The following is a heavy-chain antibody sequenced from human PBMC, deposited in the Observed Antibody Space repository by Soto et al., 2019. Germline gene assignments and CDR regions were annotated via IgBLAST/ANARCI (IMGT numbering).Heavy chain of an antibody. CDR3: ARVITCGGVIVIQAFDI. D-gene: IGHD3-16*02. V-gene: IGHV4-59*08. Sequence: LFLKTPGKGLEWIGYIYYSGSTNYNPSLKSRVTISVDTSKNQFSLKLSSVTAADQAVYYCARVITCGGVIVIQAFDIWGQGTMVTVSS. J-gene: IGHJ3*02. CDR2: IYYSGST.